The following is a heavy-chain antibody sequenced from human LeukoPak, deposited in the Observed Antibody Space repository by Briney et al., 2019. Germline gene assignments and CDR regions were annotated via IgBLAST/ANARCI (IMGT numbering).Heavy chain of an antibody. D-gene: IGHD2-2*01. CDR2: INPNSGGT. CDR3: ARELGYCSSTSCTKYYYGMDV. Sequence: ASVKVSCKASRYTFTGHYMHWVRQAPGQGLEWMGWINPNSGGTNYAQKFQGRVTMTRDTSISTAYMELSRLGSDDTAVYYCARELGYCSSTSCTKYYYGMDVWGQGTTVTVSS. V-gene: IGHV1-2*02. CDR1: RYTFTGHY. J-gene: IGHJ6*02.